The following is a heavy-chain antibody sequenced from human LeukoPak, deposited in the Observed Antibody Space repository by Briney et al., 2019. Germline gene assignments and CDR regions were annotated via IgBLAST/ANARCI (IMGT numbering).Heavy chain of an antibody. D-gene: IGHD1-26*01. V-gene: IGHV3-21*01. CDR1: GSTFSRYA. CDR2: ISSSPIDI. Sequence: PGGSLRLSCAASGSTFSRYAMAWVRQAPGKGPDWVSSISSSPIDIYDADSVKGRFTISRDNSKNSLYLQMNSLRVEDTAVYYCARIHDGTPTPSFDSWGQGTLVTVSS. CDR3: ARIHDGTPTPSFDS. J-gene: IGHJ4*02.